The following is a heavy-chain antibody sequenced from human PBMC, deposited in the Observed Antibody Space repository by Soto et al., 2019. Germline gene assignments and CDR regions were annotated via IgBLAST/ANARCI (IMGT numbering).Heavy chain of an antibody. CDR1: GGSVSSSSYY. Sequence: PSETLSLTCTVSGGSVSSSSYYWGWIRQSPGKGLEWIGSIFYSGSTYYNPSLKSRVTISVDTSNNQFSLTLSSVTAADAALYYCARQGHNYGSGGFPYYYCHMDVWGQGTTVTVSS. V-gene: IGHV4-39*01. J-gene: IGHJ6*03. D-gene: IGHD3-10*01. CDR3: ARQGHNYGSGGFPYYYCHMDV. CDR2: IFYSGST.